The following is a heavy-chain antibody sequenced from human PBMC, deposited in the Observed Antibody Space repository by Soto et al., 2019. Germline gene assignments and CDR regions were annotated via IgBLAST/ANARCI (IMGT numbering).Heavy chain of an antibody. D-gene: IGHD3-16*01. CDR1: GFTFSSYG. Sequence: QVQLVESGGGVVQPGRSLRLSCAASGFTFSSYGMHWVRQAPGKGLEWVAVISYDGSNKYYADSVKGRFTISRDNSKNTLYLQMNSLRAEDTAVYYCAKSHLDDYVYYYYYDGMDVWGQGTTVTVSS. CDR2: ISYDGSNK. J-gene: IGHJ6*02. V-gene: IGHV3-30*18. CDR3: AKSHLDDYVYYYYYDGMDV.